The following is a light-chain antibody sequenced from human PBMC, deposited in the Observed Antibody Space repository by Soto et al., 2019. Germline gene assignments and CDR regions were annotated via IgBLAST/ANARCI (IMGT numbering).Light chain of an antibody. CDR3: QQYYTTPLT. V-gene: IGKV4-1*01. J-gene: IGKJ4*01. CDR1: QSVLYSSNNKNY. Sequence: DIVMTQSPDSLAVSLGEGATINCKSSQSVLYSSNNKNYLAWFQQKPGQPPKLLIYWASTRESGVPDRISGSGSGTDFTLTISSLQAEEGAVYYCQQYYTTPLTFGGGTKVEIK. CDR2: WAS.